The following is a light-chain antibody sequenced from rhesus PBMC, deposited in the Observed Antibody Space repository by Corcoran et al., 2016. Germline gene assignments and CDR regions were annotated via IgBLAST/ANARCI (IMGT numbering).Light chain of an antibody. V-gene: IGKV1S14*01. CDR3: QQHKSYPYS. CDR2: YAS. Sequence: DIQMTQSPSSLSASVGDTVTITCRASQGISNYLAWYQQKPGKAPTPLFYYASHLERGGPSRFSGSGAGTDFTLTISSLQPEDFAIYYCQQHKSYPYSFGQGTKVEIK. J-gene: IGKJ2*01. CDR1: QGISNY.